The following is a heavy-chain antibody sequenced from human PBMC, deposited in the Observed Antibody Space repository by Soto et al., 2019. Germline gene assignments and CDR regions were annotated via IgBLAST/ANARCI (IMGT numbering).Heavy chain of an antibody. V-gene: IGHV3-66*01. D-gene: IGHD3-9*01. Sequence: EVPLVESGGGLVQPGGSLRLSCAASGFSVSNNPMSWVRQAPGKGLEWVSGISRSGSTSYAESVKGRFTISRDNSKYTLFFQMDSLRSEDTAVYYCARDRVDYDILTGYFYYSDNWGPGTLVTVSS. CDR3: ARDRVDYDILTGYFYYSDN. CDR2: ISRSGST. CDR1: GFSVSNNP. J-gene: IGHJ4*02.